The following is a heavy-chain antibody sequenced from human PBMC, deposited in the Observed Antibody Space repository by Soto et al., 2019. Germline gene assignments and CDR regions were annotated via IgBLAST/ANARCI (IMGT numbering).Heavy chain of an antibody. CDR3: ARGGLLGYCSGGSCYCDF. D-gene: IGHD2-15*01. CDR1: GYTFTGYY. Sequence: ASVKVSCKASGYTFTGYYMHWVRQAPGQGLEWMGWINPNSGGTNYAQKFQGWVTMTRDTSISTAYMELSRLRSDDTAVYYCARGGLLGYCSGGSCYCDFWGQGTLVTVSS. V-gene: IGHV1-2*04. CDR2: INPNSGGT. J-gene: IGHJ4*02.